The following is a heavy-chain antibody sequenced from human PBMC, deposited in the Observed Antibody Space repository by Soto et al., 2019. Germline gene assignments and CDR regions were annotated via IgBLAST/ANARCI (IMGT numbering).Heavy chain of an antibody. CDR3: ARGWFGPDV. D-gene: IGHD3-10*01. Sequence: EVQLVESGGGLVQPGGSLRLSCAASGFTLSGRSMHWVRHAPGKGLVWVSGIDNAGTDSTYAASVKGRFTSSRDNAKNMLYLQMNSLRVEDTAVYYCARGWFGPDVWGKGTTVTVSS. V-gene: IGHV3-74*01. J-gene: IGHJ6*04. CDR2: IDNAGTDS. CDR1: GFTLSGRS.